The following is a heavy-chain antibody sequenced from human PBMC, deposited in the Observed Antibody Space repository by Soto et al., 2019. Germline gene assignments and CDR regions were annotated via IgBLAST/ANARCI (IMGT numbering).Heavy chain of an antibody. CDR2: ISGGGDTT. V-gene: IGHV3-23*01. CDR1: GFTFNNYA. CDR3: AKGRGGSGSLTPRVAF. Sequence: EVQLLESGGGLVQPGGSLRLSCAASGFTFNNYAMTWVRQAPGKGLEWVSAISGGGDTTSYADSVQGRFTVSRDGSKNTQYLQMSSLRAEDTALYYCAKGRGGSGSLTPRVAFWGQGPLVTVSS. J-gene: IGHJ4*02. D-gene: IGHD3-10*01.